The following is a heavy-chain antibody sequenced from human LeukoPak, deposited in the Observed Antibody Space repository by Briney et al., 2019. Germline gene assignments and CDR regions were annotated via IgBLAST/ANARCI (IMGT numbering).Heavy chain of an antibody. Sequence: KPSETLSLTCTVSGGSISSYYWSWIRQPPGKGLEWIGYIYYSGSTNYNPSLKSRVTISVDTSKNQFSLKLSSVTAADTAVYYCARHRYRSSWCAYWGQGILVTVSS. J-gene: IGHJ4*02. V-gene: IGHV4-59*08. D-gene: IGHD6-13*01. CDR2: IYYSGST. CDR1: GGSISSYY. CDR3: ARHRYRSSWCAY.